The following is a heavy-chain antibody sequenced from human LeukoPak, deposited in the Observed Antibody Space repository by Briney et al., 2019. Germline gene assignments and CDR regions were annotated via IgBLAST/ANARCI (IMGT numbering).Heavy chain of an antibody. CDR3: VKTQWELLQVSYFDY. Sequence: GGSLRLSCAASGFTFSSYAMSWVRQAPGKGLEWVSAISGSGGSTYYADSVKGRFTISRDNSKNTLYLQMNSLRAEDTAVYYCVKTQWELLQVSYFDYWGQGTLVTVSS. CDR2: ISGSGGST. D-gene: IGHD1-26*01. V-gene: IGHV3-23*01. CDR1: GFTFSSYA. J-gene: IGHJ4*02.